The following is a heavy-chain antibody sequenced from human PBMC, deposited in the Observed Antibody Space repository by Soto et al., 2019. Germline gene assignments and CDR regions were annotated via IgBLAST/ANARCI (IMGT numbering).Heavy chain of an antibody. CDR1: GFTFSSYW. J-gene: IGHJ4*02. D-gene: IGHD3-22*01. Sequence: PGGSLRLSCAASGFTFSSYWMSWVRQAPGKGLEWVANIKQDGSEKYYVDSVKGRFTISRDNAKNSLYLQMNSLRAEDTAVYYCARDIYDSSGYHLDCWGQGTLVTVSS. CDR2: IKQDGSEK. V-gene: IGHV3-7*03. CDR3: ARDIYDSSGYHLDC.